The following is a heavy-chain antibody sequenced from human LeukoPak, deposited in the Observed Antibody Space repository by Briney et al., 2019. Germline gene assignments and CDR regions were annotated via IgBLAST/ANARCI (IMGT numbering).Heavy chain of an antibody. CDR3: ARLANIMVRGVIITPPDY. Sequence: SETLSLTCAVYGGSFSGYYWSWIRQPPGKGLEWIGEINHSGSTNYNPSLKNRVTISVDTSKNQFSLKLSSVTAADTAVYYCARLANIMVRGVIITPPDYWGQGTLVTVSS. V-gene: IGHV4-34*01. D-gene: IGHD3-10*01. CDR1: GGSFSGYY. J-gene: IGHJ4*02. CDR2: INHSGST.